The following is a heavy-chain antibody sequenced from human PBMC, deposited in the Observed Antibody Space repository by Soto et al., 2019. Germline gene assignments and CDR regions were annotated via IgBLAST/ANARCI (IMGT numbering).Heavy chain of an antibody. CDR3: AHRPRGYAYYFDY. Sequence: QITLKESGPTLVKPTQTLTLTCTFSGFSLSTRGVGVAWIRQPPGKALEWLALIFWDDDKWYSPSLKSRLTITEDTPKNQLVLTMTSMDPVDTATYYCAHRPRGYAYYFDYWGQGTLVTVSS. J-gene: IGHJ4*02. CDR1: GFSLSTRGVG. V-gene: IGHV2-5*02. D-gene: IGHD5-12*01. CDR2: IFWDDDK.